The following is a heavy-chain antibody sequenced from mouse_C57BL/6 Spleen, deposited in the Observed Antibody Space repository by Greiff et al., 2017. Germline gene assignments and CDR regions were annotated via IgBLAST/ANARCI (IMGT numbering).Heavy chain of an antibody. CDR3: AGDGY. D-gene: IGHD2-3*01. J-gene: IGHJ2*01. Sequence: QVQLQQPGAELVKPGASVKLSCKASGYTFTSYWMQWVKQRPGQGLEWIGEIDPSDSYTNYNQKFKGKATLTVDTSSSTAYMQLSSLTSEASAVYYCAGDGYWGQGTTLTVSS. CDR2: IDPSDSYT. CDR1: GYTFTSYW. V-gene: IGHV1-50*01.